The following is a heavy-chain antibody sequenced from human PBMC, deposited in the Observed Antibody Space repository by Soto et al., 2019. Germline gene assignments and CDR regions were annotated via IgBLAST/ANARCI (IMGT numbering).Heavy chain of an antibody. CDR2: IIPIFGTA. Sequence: ASVKVSCKASGGTFSSYAIIWVRQAPGQGLEWMGGIIPIFGTANYAQKFQGRVTITADESTSTAYMELSSLRSEDTAVYYCAREPGYCSGGSCYWLGWFDPWGKGTLVIVSS. CDR3: AREPGYCSGGSCYWLGWFDP. CDR1: GGTFSSYA. D-gene: IGHD2-15*01. V-gene: IGHV1-69*13. J-gene: IGHJ5*02.